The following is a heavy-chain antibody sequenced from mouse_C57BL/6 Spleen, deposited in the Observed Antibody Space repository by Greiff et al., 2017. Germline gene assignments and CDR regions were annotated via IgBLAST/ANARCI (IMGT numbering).Heavy chain of an antibody. Sequence: EVKLVESGPELVKPGASVKLSCKASGYTFTGYYMNWVKQSTGKSLEWIGVINPNYGSTSYNQKFKGKATLTVDKSSSTAYMQLNSLTSEDSAVYDSANEEDSPFAYWGQGTLVTVSA. V-gene: IGHV1-39*01. CDR2: INPNYGST. CDR3: ANEEDSPFAY. CDR1: GYTFTGYY. J-gene: IGHJ3*01.